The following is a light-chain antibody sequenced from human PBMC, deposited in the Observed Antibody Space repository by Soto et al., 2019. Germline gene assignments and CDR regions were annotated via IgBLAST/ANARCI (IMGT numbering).Light chain of an antibody. Sequence: DIQMTQSPSSVSASVGDRVTITCRATQGLSGSLAWYQQKPGKAPKLLISVTSRLQSGVPSRFSGSASLTDFTLTIDSLQPEDLATYYCQQGHNWPLTFGQGTRLEIK. J-gene: IGKJ5*01. V-gene: IGKV1-12*01. CDR1: QGLSGS. CDR2: VTS. CDR3: QQGHNWPLT.